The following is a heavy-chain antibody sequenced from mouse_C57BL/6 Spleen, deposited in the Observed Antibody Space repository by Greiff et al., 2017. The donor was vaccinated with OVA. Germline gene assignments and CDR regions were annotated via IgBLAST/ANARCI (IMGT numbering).Heavy chain of an antibody. CDR3: ARGPIYYDYDWYFDV. Sequence: QVQLQQSGPELVKPGASVKISCKASGYAFSSSWMNWVKQRPGKGLEWIGRIYPGDGDTNYNGKFKGKATLTADKSSSTAYMQLSSLTSEDSAVYFCARGPIYYDYDWYFDVWGTGTTVTVSS. D-gene: IGHD2-4*01. CDR1: GYAFSSSW. J-gene: IGHJ1*03. CDR2: IYPGDGDT. V-gene: IGHV1-82*01.